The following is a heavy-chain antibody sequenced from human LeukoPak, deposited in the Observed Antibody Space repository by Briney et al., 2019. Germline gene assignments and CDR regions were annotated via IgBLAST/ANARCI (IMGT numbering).Heavy chain of an antibody. D-gene: IGHD3-10*01. CDR3: ARRSDVAESGAFDY. J-gene: IGHJ4*02. V-gene: IGHV4-59*01. Sequence: SETLSLTCTVSGGSISSYYWSWIRQPPGKGLEWIGYIYYSGSTNYNPSLKSRVTISVDTSKNQFSLKLSSVTAADTAVYFCARRSDVAESGAFDYRGQGTLVTVSS. CDR1: GGSISSYY. CDR2: IYYSGST.